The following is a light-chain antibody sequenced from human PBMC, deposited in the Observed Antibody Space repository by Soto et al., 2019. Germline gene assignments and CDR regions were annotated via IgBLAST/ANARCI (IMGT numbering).Light chain of an antibody. Sequence: DIQMTQSPSSLSASVGDRVTITCRASQTILTYLDWYQQKPGKAPKLLIYAASSLQSGVPSRFSGGGSATDFTLTISSLQPEDFATYYCQQCFSTTWTFGHGTKVEIK. CDR3: QQCFSTTWT. V-gene: IGKV1-39*01. CDR1: QTILTY. CDR2: AAS. J-gene: IGKJ1*01.